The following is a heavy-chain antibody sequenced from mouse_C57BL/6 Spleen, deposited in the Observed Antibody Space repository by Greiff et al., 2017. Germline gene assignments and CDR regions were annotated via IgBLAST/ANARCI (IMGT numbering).Heavy chain of an antibody. D-gene: IGHD3-2*02. CDR3: ARGGSSGYPAWFAY. CDR1: GYSFTGYY. J-gene: IGHJ3*01. CDR2: INPSTGGT. V-gene: IGHV1-42*01. Sequence: LVESGPELVKPGASVKISCKASGYSFTGYYMNWVKQSPEKSLEWIGEINPSTGGTTYNQKFKAKATLTVDKSSSTAYMQLKSLTSEDSAVYYCARGGSSGYPAWFAYWGQGTLVTVSA.